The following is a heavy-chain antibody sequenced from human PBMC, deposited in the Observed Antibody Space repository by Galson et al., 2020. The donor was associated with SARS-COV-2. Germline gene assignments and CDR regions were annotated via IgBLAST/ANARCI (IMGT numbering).Heavy chain of an antibody. Sequence: ASVKVSCKASGYTFTXXGXTXVXXXPGQGPEWMGWXXTXXXHTKYEQKFQGRVTMTTDTSTTTVYMELRSLRSDDTAVYYCVRTHYDSSGYHPNFDYWGQGTLVTVSS. V-gene: IGHV1-18*01. CDR1: GYTFTXXG. CDR3: VRTHYDSSGYHPNFDY. D-gene: IGHD3-22*01. CDR2: XXTXXXHT. J-gene: IGHJ4*02.